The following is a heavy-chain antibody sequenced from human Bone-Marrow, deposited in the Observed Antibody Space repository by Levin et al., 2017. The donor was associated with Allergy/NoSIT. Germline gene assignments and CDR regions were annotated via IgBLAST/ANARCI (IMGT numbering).Heavy chain of an antibody. CDR3: ARRGGGHSSGWWDFDY. D-gene: IGHD6-19*01. J-gene: IGHJ4*02. CDR1: GGSISSSSYY. Sequence: PSETLSLTCTVSGGSISSSSYYWGWIRQPPGKGLEWIGSIYYSGSTYYNPSLKSRVTISVDTSKNQFSLKLSSVTAADTAVYYCARRGGGHSSGWWDFDYWGQGTLVTVSS. CDR2: IYYSGST. V-gene: IGHV4-39*01.